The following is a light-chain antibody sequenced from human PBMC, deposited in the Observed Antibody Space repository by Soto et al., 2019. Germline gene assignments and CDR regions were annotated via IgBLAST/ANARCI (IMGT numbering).Light chain of an antibody. Sequence: EIVLTQSPGTLSLSPGERATLSCRASQTVTNDYLAWYQQKPGQAPRLLIFGASSRATGIPDRFGGSGSGTDFTLTISSLEPDDFAVDYCQQYGSSPLFTFGPGTKVDFK. V-gene: IGKV3-20*01. CDR1: QTVTNDY. CDR2: GAS. CDR3: QQYGSSPLFT. J-gene: IGKJ3*01.